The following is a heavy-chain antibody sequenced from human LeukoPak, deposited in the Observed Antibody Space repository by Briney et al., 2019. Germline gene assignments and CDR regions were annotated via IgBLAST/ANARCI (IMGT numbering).Heavy chain of an antibody. J-gene: IGHJ4*02. V-gene: IGHV3-49*03. Sequence: GGSLRLSCTASGFTFGDYAMSWFRQAPGKGLEWVGFIRSKAYGGTTEYAASVKGRFTISRDDSKSIAYLQMNSLKTEDTAVYYCTPGEAADPDQGWYFDYWGQGTLVTVSS. CDR3: TPGEAADPDQGWYFDY. D-gene: IGHD6-13*01. CDR2: IRSKAYGGTT. CDR1: GFTFGDYA.